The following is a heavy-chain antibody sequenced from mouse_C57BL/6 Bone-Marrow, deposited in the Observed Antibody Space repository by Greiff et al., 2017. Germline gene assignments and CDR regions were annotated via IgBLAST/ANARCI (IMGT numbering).Heavy chain of an antibody. CDR1: GFTFSDYY. V-gene: IGHV5-12*01. D-gene: IGHD1-1*01. CDR2: ISNGGGST. J-gene: IGHJ2*01. CDR3: ARHEVEGFDY. Sequence: EVHLVESGGGLVQPGGSLKLSCAASGFTFSDYYMYWVRQTPEKRLEWVAYISNGGGSTYYPDTVKGRFTISRDNAKNTLYLQMSRLKSEDTAMYYCARHEVEGFDYWGQGTTLTVSS.